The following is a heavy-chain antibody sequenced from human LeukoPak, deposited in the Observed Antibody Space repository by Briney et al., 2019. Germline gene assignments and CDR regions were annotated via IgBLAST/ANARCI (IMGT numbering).Heavy chain of an antibody. J-gene: IGHJ4*02. D-gene: IGHD3-10*01. CDR1: GFTFSSSW. CDR3: ARVVPPLYYFDY. V-gene: IGHV3-7*01. CDR2: IKQDGSEK. Sequence: PGGSLRLSCAASGFTFSSSWMSWVRQAPGKGLEWVANIKQDGSEKYYVDSVKGRFTISRDNAKNSLYLQMNSLRAEDTAVYYFARVVPPLYYFDYWGQGTLVTVSS.